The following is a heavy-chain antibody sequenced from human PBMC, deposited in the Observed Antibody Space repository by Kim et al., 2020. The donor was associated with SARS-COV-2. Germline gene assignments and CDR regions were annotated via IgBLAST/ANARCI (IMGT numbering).Heavy chain of an antibody. CDR3: ARRSSSGNYYYYGMDV. CDR2: IIPIFGTA. J-gene: IGHJ6*02. D-gene: IGHD6-6*01. Sequence: ASVKVSCKASGGTFSSYAISWVRQAPGQGLEWMGGIIPIFGTANYAQKFQGRVTITADESTSTAYMELSSLRSEDTAVYYCARRSSSGNYYYYGMDVWGQGTTVTVSS. CDR1: GGTFSSYA. V-gene: IGHV1-69*13.